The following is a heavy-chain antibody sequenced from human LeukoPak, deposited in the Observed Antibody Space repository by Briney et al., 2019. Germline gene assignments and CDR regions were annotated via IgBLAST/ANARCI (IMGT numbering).Heavy chain of an antibody. V-gene: IGHV3-30*18. D-gene: IGHD3-10*01. CDR3: AKVFGELLKDY. CDR1: GFTFSSYG. CDR2: ISYDGSNK. Sequence: GGSLRLSCAASGFTFSSYGMHWVRQAPGKGLEWVAVISYDGSNKYYADSVKGRFTISRDNPKNTLYLQMNSLRAEDTAVYYCAKVFGELLKDYWGQGTLVTVSS. J-gene: IGHJ4*02.